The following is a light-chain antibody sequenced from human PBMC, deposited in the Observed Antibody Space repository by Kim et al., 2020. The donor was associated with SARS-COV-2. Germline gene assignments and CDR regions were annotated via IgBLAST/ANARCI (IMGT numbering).Light chain of an antibody. CDR3: QQANSFPLT. CDR1: QDIGTR. CDR2: AAS. J-gene: IGKJ4*01. Sequence: ASVGDRVTITCRASQDIGTRLAWYQQKPGKAPKLLIFAASTLQRGVPSRFSGSGSGTDFTLTISSLQPEDFAIYSCQQANSFPLTFGGGTKVDIK. V-gene: IGKV1-12*01.